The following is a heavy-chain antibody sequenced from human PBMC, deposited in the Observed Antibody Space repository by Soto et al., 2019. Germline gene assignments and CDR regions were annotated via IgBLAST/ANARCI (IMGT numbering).Heavy chain of an antibody. D-gene: IGHD1-1*01. CDR3: AADIWNRRYYYYGMDV. V-gene: IGHV1-58*01. J-gene: IGHJ6*02. CDR1: GFTFTSSA. Sequence: ASVKVSCKASGFTFTSSAVQWVRQARGQRLEWIGWIVVGSGNTNYAQKFQERVTITRDMSTSTAYMELSSLRSEDTAVYYCAADIWNRRYYYYGMDVWGPGTTVTVSS. CDR2: IVVGSGNT.